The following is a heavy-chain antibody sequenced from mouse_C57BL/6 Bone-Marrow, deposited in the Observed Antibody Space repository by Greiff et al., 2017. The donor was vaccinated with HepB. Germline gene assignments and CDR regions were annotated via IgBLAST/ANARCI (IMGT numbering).Heavy chain of an antibody. Sequence: VQLQQSGPVLVKPGASVKMSCKASGYTFTDYYMNWVKQSHGKSLEWIGVINPYNGGTSYNQKFKGKATLTVDKSSSTAYMELNSLTSEDSAVYYCARDYGSLAWFAYWGQGTLVTVSA. CDR2: INPYNGGT. CDR1: GYTFTDYY. J-gene: IGHJ3*01. CDR3: ARDYGSLAWFAY. D-gene: IGHD1-1*01. V-gene: IGHV1-19*01.